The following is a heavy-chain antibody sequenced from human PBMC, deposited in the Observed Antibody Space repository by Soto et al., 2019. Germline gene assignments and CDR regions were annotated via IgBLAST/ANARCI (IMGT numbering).Heavy chain of an antibody. D-gene: IGHD2-15*01. V-gene: IGHV1-58*01. CDR3: AGRYCSGGSCYHYYGMDV. J-gene: IGHJ6*02. CDR1: GFTFSSSA. CDR2: IVVGSGKT. Sequence: SGKVSGKASGFTFSSSAVQWVRQARGQRLEWIGWIVVGSGKTNYAQKFQERVTITRDMSTSTAYMELSSLRSEDTAVYYCAGRYCSGGSCYHYYGMDVCGQGTTVTVSS.